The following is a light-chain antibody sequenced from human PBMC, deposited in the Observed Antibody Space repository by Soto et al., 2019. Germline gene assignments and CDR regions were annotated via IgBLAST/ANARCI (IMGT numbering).Light chain of an antibody. J-gene: IGLJ1*01. CDR2: IND. Sequence: QSVLTQPPSASGTPGQRVTISCSGGSSNIGDNPVNWYQQVPGAAPKLLIYINDQRPSGVPDRFSGSKSGTSASLAISGLQPEDEADYYCAAWDDSLNALFGTGTKVTVL. CDR1: SSNIGDNP. V-gene: IGLV1-44*01. CDR3: AAWDDSLNAL.